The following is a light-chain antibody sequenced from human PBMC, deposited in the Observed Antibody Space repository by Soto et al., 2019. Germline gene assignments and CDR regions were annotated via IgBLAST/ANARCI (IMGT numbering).Light chain of an antibody. Sequence: AIQLTQSPSSLSASMRDIVTITCRASQAIRIAFGWYQQKPGKVPNLLISAASILQSGVSSRFSGSGSGKDFTLTISSLQPEDFATYYCQQYDYLVTFGQGTRLEIK. J-gene: IGKJ5*01. CDR1: QAIRIA. CDR2: AAS. CDR3: QQYDYLVT. V-gene: IGKV1D-13*01.